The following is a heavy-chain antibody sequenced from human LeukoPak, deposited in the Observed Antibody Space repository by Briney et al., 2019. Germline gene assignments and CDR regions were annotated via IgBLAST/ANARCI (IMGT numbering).Heavy chain of an antibody. Sequence: GGSLRLSCVASGFTFNDYGMHWVRQAPGKGLEWVANIKQDGSEKYYVDSVKGRFTISRDNAKNSLYLQMNSLRAEDTAVYYCARESGYYDSSGYFDYWGQGTLVTVSS. CDR2: IKQDGSEK. V-gene: IGHV3-7*01. CDR3: ARESGYYDSSGYFDY. J-gene: IGHJ4*02. CDR1: GFTFNDYG. D-gene: IGHD3-22*01.